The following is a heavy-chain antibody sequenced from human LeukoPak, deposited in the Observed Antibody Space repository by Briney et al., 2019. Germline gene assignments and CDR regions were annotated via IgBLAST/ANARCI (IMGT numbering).Heavy chain of an antibody. V-gene: IGHV1-46*01. Sequence: ASVKVSCKASGYTFTSYYMHWVRQAPGQGLEWMGIINPSGGSKSYAQKFQGRVTMTRDMSTSTVYMELSSLRSEDTAVYYCARGNINYYYFDYWGQGTLVTVSS. D-gene: IGHD1/OR15-1a*01. CDR2: INPSGGSK. J-gene: IGHJ4*02. CDR3: ARGNINYYYFDY. CDR1: GYTFTSYY.